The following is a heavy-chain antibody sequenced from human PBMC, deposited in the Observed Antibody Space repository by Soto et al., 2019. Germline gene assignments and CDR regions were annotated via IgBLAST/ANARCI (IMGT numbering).Heavy chain of an antibody. V-gene: IGHV3-30-3*02. Sequence: PGGSLRLSCAASGFTFSNYAMHWVRQAPGKGLEWVALISYDGSNKYYADSVKGRFTISRDNSKNTLYLQMNSLRAEDTAVYYCAKRYSGWYYFDYWGQGTLVTVSS. CDR1: GFTFSNYA. J-gene: IGHJ4*02. D-gene: IGHD6-19*01. CDR3: AKRYSGWYYFDY. CDR2: ISYDGSNK.